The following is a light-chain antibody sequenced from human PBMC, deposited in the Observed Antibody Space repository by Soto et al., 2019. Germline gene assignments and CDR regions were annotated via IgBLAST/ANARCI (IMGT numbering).Light chain of an antibody. V-gene: IGKV3-15*01. CDR3: QQYDNWSHWT. CDR2: NAS. CDR1: QCVSSN. Sequence: ELVMTQSPATLSVSPGERATLSCRASQCVSSNLAWYQQKPAQAPRLLFYNASNRATGIPARFSGSGAVTEFTLNTNGIQCEDFTVYYCQQYDNWSHWTFGQVTK. J-gene: IGKJ1*01.